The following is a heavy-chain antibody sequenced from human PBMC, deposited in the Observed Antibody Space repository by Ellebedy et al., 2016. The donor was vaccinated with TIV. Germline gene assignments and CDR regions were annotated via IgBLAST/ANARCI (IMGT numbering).Heavy chain of an antibody. J-gene: IGHJ4*02. V-gene: IGHV3-30*03. CDR1: GFTFSSYG. CDR2: ISKDGSDE. CDR3: ARDGGYSTGWYPYY. Sequence: GESLKISCAASGFTFSSYGMHWVRQAPGKGLDWMAAISKDGSDEYYPDSVKGRFTISRDTSKNTLFLQMNSLRAEDTAVYFCARDGGYSTGWYPYYWGQGTLVTVSS. D-gene: IGHD2-8*02.